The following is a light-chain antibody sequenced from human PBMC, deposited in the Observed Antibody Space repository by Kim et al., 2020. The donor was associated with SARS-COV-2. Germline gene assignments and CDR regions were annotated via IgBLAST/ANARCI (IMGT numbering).Light chain of an antibody. J-gene: IGKJ1*01. CDR2: DAS. V-gene: IGKV3-11*01. Sequence: EIVLTQSPATLSLSPGERATLSCRASQSISTYLSWYQQKPGQVPRLLIYDASIRATGIPARFSGSGSGTDFTLTISSLEPEDFAIYYCQKRSNWPPWTFGQGTKVDIK. CDR3: QKRSNWPPWT. CDR1: QSISTY.